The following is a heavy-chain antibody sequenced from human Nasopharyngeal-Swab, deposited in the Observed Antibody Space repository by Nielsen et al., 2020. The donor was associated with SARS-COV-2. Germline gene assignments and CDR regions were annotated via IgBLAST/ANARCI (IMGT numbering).Heavy chain of an antibody. D-gene: IGHD6-13*01. CDR1: GYTFTSYA. J-gene: IGHJ4*02. Sequence: ASVKVSCKASGYTFTSYAMNWVRQAPGQGLEWMGWINNNTGNPTYAQGFTGRFVFSLDTSVSTAYLQISSLKAEDTAVYYCATPLGYSSSWYWVFDYWGQGTLVTVSS. V-gene: IGHV7-4-1*02. CDR3: ATPLGYSSSWYWVFDY. CDR2: INNNTGNP.